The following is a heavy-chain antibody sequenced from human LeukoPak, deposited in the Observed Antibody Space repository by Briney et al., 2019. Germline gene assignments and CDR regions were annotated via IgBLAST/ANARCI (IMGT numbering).Heavy chain of an antibody. J-gene: IGHJ4*02. D-gene: IGHD2-21*02. CDR1: GFTFNTYA. V-gene: IGHV3-23*01. CDR2: VNRGGAT. Sequence: GGSLRLSCVGSGFTFNTYALTWVRQAPGKGLEWLSLVNRGGATYYADSVRGRFTISRDNSKNTLYLQMSSLRAEDTAVYFSATDGGDVSLNYWGQGSLVTVSS. CDR3: ATDGGDVSLNY.